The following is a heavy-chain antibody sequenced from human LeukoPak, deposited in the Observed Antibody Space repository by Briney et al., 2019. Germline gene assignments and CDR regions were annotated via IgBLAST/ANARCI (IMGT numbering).Heavy chain of an antibody. V-gene: IGHV3-21*01. Sequence: GGSLRLSCAASGFTFSSYAMSWVRQAPGKGLEWVSSISSSSSYIYYADSVKGRFTISRDNAKNSLYLQMNSLRAEDAAVYYCARALSQYSGSYYGGSDYWGQGTLVTVSS. J-gene: IGHJ4*02. CDR3: ARALSQYSGSYYGGSDY. CDR2: ISSSSSYI. CDR1: GFTFSSYA. D-gene: IGHD1-26*01.